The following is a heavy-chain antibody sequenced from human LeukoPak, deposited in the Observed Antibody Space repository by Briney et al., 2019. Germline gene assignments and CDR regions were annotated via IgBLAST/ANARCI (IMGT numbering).Heavy chain of an antibody. J-gene: IGHJ5*02. CDR3: ARDPGIAVAGNNWFDP. V-gene: IGHV4-39*07. D-gene: IGHD6-19*01. CDR1: DVSISNNGRY. Sequence: SETLSLTCSVSDVSISNNGRYWAWIRQSPGKGLEWIGSAYHTGATNYNPSLESRVSMSVDTSKNQFSLKLSSVTAADTAVYYCARDPGIAVAGNNWFDPWGQGTLVTVSS. CDR2: AYHTGAT.